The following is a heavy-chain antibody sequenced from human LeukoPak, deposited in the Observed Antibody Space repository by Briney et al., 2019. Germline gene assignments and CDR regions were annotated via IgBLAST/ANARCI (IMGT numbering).Heavy chain of an antibody. D-gene: IGHD2-2*01. Sequence: GGSLRLSCAASGFTFSNAWMSWVRQAPGKGREWVGRIKSKTDGGTTDYVPRVKSRFTISRDDSTNTLYPQMNSLKTEDTAVYYCTTEYQLPLDYWGQGTLVTVSS. V-gene: IGHV3-15*01. CDR1: GFTFSNAW. CDR2: IKSKTDGGTT. J-gene: IGHJ4*02. CDR3: TTEYQLPLDY.